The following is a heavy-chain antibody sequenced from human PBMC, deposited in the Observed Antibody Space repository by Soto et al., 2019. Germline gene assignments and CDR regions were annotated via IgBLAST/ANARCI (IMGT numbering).Heavy chain of an antibody. J-gene: IGHJ4*02. CDR1: EFSFNNYA. CDR3: AKGRGGSGSLTPRVDF. Sequence: EVQLLESGGGLVQPGGSLRLSCAASEFSFNNYAMTWVRQAPKKGLEWVSAISGGGDTTSYADSVKGRFTVSRDGSKNTLYLQMSSLRAEDTALHHCAKGRGGSGSLTPRVDFWGQGTLVTVSS. CDR2: ISGGGDTT. V-gene: IGHV3-23*01. D-gene: IGHD3-10*01.